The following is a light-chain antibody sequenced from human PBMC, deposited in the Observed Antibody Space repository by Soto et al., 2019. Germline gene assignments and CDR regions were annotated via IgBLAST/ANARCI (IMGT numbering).Light chain of an antibody. Sequence: EIVLTQSPATLSLSPGQRATLSCRASQSVSSYLAWYQQKPGQAPRLLIYDASNRATGIPARFSGSGSGTDFTHTISSLEPEDFAVYYCQQRTNWPTFGQGTRLEI. J-gene: IGKJ5*01. CDR3: QQRTNWPT. V-gene: IGKV3-11*01. CDR2: DAS. CDR1: QSVSSY.